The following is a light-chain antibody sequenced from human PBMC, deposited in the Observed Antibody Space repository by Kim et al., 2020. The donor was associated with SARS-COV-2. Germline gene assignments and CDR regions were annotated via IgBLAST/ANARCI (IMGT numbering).Light chain of an antibody. CDR3: QQYDTYST. Sequence: LSASVGDRVTITCRASQSIRTWLAWYQQKPGKAPKLLIYKASSLESGVPPRFSGSGSGTEFTLTISSLQPDDFATYYCQQYDTYSTFGQGTKLEI. CDR1: QSIRTW. CDR2: KAS. J-gene: IGKJ2*01. V-gene: IGKV1-5*03.